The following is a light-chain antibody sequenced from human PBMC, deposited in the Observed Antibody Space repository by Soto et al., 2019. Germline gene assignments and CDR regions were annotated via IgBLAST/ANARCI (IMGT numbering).Light chain of an antibody. J-gene: IGKJ4*01. CDR2: AAS. CDR1: QGISSY. V-gene: IGKV1-9*01. Sequence: IQLTQSPSSLSASVGDRVTITCRADQGISSYLAWYQQKPGKAPKLLIYAASTLQSGVPSRSSGSGSGTDFTLTISSLQPEDFATYYCQQVNSYPLTFGGGTKVEIK. CDR3: QQVNSYPLT.